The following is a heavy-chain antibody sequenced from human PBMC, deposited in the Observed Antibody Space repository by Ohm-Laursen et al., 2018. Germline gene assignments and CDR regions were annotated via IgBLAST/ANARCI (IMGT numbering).Heavy chain of an antibody. CDR1: GFTVSSNY. CDR2: IYSGGST. CDR3: ARVFFAAAQEKAFDI. D-gene: IGHD6-25*01. J-gene: IGHJ3*02. Sequence: SLRLSCAASGFTVSSNYMSWVRQAPGKGLEWVSVIYSGGSTYYADSVKGRFTISRDNSKNTLYLQMNSLRAEDTAVYYCARVFFAAAQEKAFDIWGQGTMVTVSS. V-gene: IGHV3-53*01.